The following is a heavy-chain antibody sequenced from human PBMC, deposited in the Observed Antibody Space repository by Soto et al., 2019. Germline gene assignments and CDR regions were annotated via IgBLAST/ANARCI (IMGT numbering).Heavy chain of an antibody. D-gene: IGHD3-10*01. V-gene: IGHV1-46*01. CDR1: GYTFTIYY. CDR2: INPSGGST. Sequence: ASVKVSCKASGYTFTIYYMHWVRQAPGQGLEWMGIINPSGGSTSYAQKFQGRVTMTRDTSTSTVYMELSSLRSEDTAVYYCARDFMVRGAISGGPWFDPWGQGTLGTLSS. J-gene: IGHJ5*02. CDR3: ARDFMVRGAISGGPWFDP.